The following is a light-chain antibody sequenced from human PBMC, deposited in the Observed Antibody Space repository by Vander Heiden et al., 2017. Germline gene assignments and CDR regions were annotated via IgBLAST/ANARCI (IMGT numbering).Light chain of an antibody. J-gene: IGKJ1*01. CDR3: QKYNRAPWT. CDR2: DAS. CDR1: QGISNN. V-gene: IGKV1-27*01. Sequence: DIQLTHSPSSLSASVGDRVTIACRASQGISNNLAWYQQKPGKVPKLLIYDASTLQSGVPSRFSGSGSGTDFTLTISSLQPEDVAIYFCQKYNRAPWTFSQGTKVDIK.